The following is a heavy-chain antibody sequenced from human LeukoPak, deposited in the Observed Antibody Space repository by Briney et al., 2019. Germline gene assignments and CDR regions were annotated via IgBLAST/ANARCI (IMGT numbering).Heavy chain of an antibody. CDR3: ATQPTVKSY. Sequence: GGSLRLSCAASGFTFSSYAMHWVRQAPGKGLEWVAVISYDGSNKYYADSVKGRFTISRDNSKNTLYLQMNSLRAEDTAVYYCATQPTVKSYWGQGTLVTVSS. CDR2: ISYDGSNK. J-gene: IGHJ4*02. V-gene: IGHV3-30*04. D-gene: IGHD1-14*01. CDR1: GFTFSSYA.